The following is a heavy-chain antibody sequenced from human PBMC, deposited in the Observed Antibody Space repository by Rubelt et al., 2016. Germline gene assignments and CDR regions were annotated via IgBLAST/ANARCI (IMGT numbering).Heavy chain of an antibody. CDR3: AAAFDY. J-gene: IGHJ4*02. D-gene: IGHD6-25*01. CDR2: ICYGGDR. V-gene: IGHV4-39*07. CDR1: GGSISSSTYY. Sequence: QLQLQESGPGLVKPSETLSLTCAVSGGSISSSTYYWGWIRQPPGKGLEWIGSICYGGDRYYNPSLKSRVTISVDTSKTQFSLKLNSVTAADTAMYYCAAAFDYWGQGTLVTVSS.